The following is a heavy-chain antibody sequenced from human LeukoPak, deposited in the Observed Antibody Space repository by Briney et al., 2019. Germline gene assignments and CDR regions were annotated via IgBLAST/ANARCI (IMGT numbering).Heavy chain of an antibody. CDR2: IYYSGST. CDR3: ARHGVLRYFDWLGWFDP. J-gene: IGHJ5*02. Sequence: PSETLSLTCAVYGGSFSGYYWSWIRQPPGKGLEWIGSIYYSGSTYYNPSLESRVTISVDTSKNQFSLKLSSVTAADTAVYYCARHGVLRYFDWLGWFDPWGQGTLVTVSS. D-gene: IGHD3-9*01. V-gene: IGHV4-34*01. CDR1: GGSFSGYY.